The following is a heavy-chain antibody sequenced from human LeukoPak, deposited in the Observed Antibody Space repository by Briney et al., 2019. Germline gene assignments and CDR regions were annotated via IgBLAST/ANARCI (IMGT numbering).Heavy chain of an antibody. CDR1: GFTFSSYS. CDR3: ANHQLVLSSSLDY. CDR2: ISSSSSYI. D-gene: IGHD3-16*01. V-gene: IGHV3-21*04. Sequence: PGGSLRLSCAASGFTFSSYSMNWVRQAPGKGLEWVSSISSSSSYIYYADSVKGRFTISRDNAKNSLYLQMNSLRAEDTAVYYCANHQLVLSSSLDYWGQGTLVTVSS. J-gene: IGHJ4*02.